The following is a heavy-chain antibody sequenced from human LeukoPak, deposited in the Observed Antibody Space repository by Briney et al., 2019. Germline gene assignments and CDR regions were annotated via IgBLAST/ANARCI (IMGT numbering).Heavy chain of an antibody. CDR2: IYYSGST. J-gene: IGHJ3*02. CDR1: GGSVSSGSYY. V-gene: IGHV4-61*03. CDR3: AREDGYCSGGSCYSLIAAFDI. Sequence: SETLSLTCTVSGGSVSSGSYYWSWIRQPPGKGLEWIGYIYYSGSTNYNPSLKSRVTISVDTSKNHFSLQLSSVTAADTAVYYCAREDGYCSGGSCYSLIAAFDIWGQGTMVTVSS. D-gene: IGHD2-15*01.